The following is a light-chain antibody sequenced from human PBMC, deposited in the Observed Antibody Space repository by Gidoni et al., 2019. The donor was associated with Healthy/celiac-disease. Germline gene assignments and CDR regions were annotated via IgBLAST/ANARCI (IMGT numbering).Light chain of an antibody. J-gene: IGKJ4*01. V-gene: IGKV2-28*01. CDR1: QSLLHSNGYNY. Sequence: DIVMTQSPLSLPVTPGEPASISCRSSQSLLHSNGYNYLDWYLQTPGQSPQLLIYLGSNRASGVPDRFSGSGAGTDFTLKISRVEAEDVGVYYCMQALQTPPTFGGGTKVEIK. CDR3: MQALQTPPT. CDR2: LGS.